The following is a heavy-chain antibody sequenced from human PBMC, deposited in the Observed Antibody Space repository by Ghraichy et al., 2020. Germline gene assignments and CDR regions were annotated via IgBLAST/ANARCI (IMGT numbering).Heavy chain of an antibody. Sequence: ASVKVSCKTSGYRFIDYGISWVRQAPGQGLEWMGWINTENGKTNYAPKLQGRVTMTTDTSTSTAYMELRSLSSDDTAVYYCARDIVVIPVDRQYYFDYWGQGTLVTVSS. CDR3: ARDIVVIPVDRQYYFDY. CDR1: GYRFIDYG. D-gene: IGHD2-21*01. CDR2: INTENGKT. V-gene: IGHV1-18*01. J-gene: IGHJ4*02.